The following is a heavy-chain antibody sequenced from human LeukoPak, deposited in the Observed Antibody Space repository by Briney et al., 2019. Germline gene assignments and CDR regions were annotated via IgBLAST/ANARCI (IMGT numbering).Heavy chain of an antibody. V-gene: IGHV4-4*09. D-gene: IGHD2-2*01. Sequence: SETLSLTCTVSGGSISSYYWSWIRQPPGKGLEWIGYIYTSGSTNYNPSLKSRVTISVDTSKNQFSLKLSSVTAADTAVYYCARWRYQWFDPWGQGTLVTVSS. CDR1: GGSISSYY. CDR3: ARWRYQWFDP. J-gene: IGHJ5*02. CDR2: IYTSGST.